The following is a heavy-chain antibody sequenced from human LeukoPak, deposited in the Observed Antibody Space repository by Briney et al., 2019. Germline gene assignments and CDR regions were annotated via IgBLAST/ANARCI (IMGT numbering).Heavy chain of an antibody. D-gene: IGHD3-22*01. V-gene: IGHV4-34*01. CDR2: INHSGST. CDR1: GGSFRGYY. Sequence: PSETLSLTCAVYGGSFRGYYWSGIRQPPGKGLEWIGEINHSGSTNYNPSLKSRVTISVDTSKNQFSLKLSSVTAADTAVYYCARRETYYYDSSGYYYDDWGQGTLVTVSS. CDR3: ARRETYYYDSSGYYYDD. J-gene: IGHJ4*02.